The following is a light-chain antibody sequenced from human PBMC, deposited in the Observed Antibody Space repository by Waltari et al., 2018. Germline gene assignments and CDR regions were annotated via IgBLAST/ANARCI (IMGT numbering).Light chain of an antibody. CDR3: ASYSPGSTLV. CDR2: DVT. Sequence: QSALTQPASVSGSPRQSITTPCTGSSSYVGRYNYVSWYQQFPDRAPKLMIYDVTNRPSGVSNRFSGSKSANTASLTIAGLQPEDEAEYYCASYSPGSTLVFGGGTKLTVL. CDR1: SSYVGRYNY. J-gene: IGLJ3*02. V-gene: IGLV2-14*01.